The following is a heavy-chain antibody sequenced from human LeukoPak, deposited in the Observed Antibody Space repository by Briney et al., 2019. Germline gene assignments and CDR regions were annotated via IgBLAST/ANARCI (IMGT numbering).Heavy chain of an antibody. CDR1: GYTFSNHG. V-gene: IGHV1-18*01. D-gene: IGHD3-22*01. J-gene: IGHJ4*02. Sequence: ASVKVSYKASGYTFSNHGIGWVRQAPGQALEGVGWISAHTGNTNYAQKVQGRVTMTTDTSTSTAYMELRSLTSDDTAVYYCARVYSRVFDYWGQGTLVTASS. CDR2: ISAHTGNT. CDR3: ARVYSRVFDY.